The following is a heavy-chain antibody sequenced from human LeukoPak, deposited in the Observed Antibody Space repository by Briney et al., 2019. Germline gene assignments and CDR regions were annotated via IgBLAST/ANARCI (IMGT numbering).Heavy chain of an antibody. CDR2: INPNSGGT. J-gene: IGHJ4*02. CDR3: AARSAYVLAAASDY. Sequence: ASVKVSCKASGYTLTAYYIYWVRQAPGQGLEWMGRINPNSGGTDYAQNFQGRVTMTRDTSISTAYMELSSLRSEDTAVYYCAARSAYVLAAASDYWGQGTLVTVSS. CDR1: GYTLTAYY. V-gene: IGHV1-2*06. D-gene: IGHD6-13*01.